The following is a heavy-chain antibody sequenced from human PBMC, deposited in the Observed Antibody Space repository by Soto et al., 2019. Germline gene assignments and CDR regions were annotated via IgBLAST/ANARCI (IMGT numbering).Heavy chain of an antibody. V-gene: IGHV5-51*01. CDR3: ASPTGGARYCSSTSCYHYYYYGMDV. D-gene: IGHD2-2*01. Sequence: RGESLKISCKGSGYSFTSYWIGWVRQMPGKGLEWMGIIYPGDSDTRYSPSFQGQVTISADKSISTAYLQWSSLKASDTAMYYCASPTGGARYCSSTSCYHYYYYGMDVWGQGTTVTVSS. J-gene: IGHJ6*02. CDR1: GYSFTSYW. CDR2: IYPGDSDT.